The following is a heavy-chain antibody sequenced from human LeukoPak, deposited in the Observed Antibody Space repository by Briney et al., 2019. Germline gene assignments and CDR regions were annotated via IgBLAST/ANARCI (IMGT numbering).Heavy chain of an antibody. V-gene: IGHV1-2*02. Sequence: ASVKVSCKASGYAFTGYYIHWVRQAPGQGLEWVGWINPNSGGTKYAQKFQGRVTMTRDMSITTAYMGLSRLRSDDTAMYYCAKGRVVAGSKSLTYHWIDPWGKGTLVTVSS. CDR2: INPNSGGT. D-gene: IGHD6-19*01. CDR1: GYAFTGYY. J-gene: IGHJ5*02. CDR3: AKGRVVAGSKSLTYHWIDP.